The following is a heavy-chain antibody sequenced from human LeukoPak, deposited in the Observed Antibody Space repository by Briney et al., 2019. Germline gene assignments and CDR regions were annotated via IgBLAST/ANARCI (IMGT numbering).Heavy chain of an antibody. CDR3: ARSTSRNYHLYYYGMDV. CDR1: GGSFSGYY. CDR2: INHSGST. J-gene: IGHJ6*02. D-gene: IGHD4-11*01. Sequence: PSETLSLTCAVYGGSFSGYYWSWIRRPPGKGLEWIGEINHSGSTNYNPSLKSRVTISVDTSKNQFSLKLSSVTAADTAVYYCARSTSRNYHLYYYGMDVWGQGTTVTVSS. V-gene: IGHV4-34*01.